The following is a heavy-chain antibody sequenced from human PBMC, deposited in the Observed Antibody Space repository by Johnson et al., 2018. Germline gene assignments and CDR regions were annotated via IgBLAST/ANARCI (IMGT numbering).Heavy chain of an antibody. Sequence: VQLVESGGGLVQPGRSLRLSCAASGFTFDDYAMHWVRQTPGKGLEWVSAISWNSGSIGYADSVKGRFTISRDNAKNSLYLQLTSLRAEDTALYYCAKGAPGARGLHLMDVWGQGTTVTVSS. V-gene: IGHV3-9*01. CDR3: AKGAPGARGLHLMDV. CDR1: GFTFDDYA. J-gene: IGHJ6*02. CDR2: ISWNSGSI. D-gene: IGHD6-13*01.